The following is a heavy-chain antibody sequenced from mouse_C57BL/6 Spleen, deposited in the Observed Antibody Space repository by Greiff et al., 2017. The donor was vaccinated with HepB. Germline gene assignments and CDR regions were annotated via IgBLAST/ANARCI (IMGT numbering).Heavy chain of an antibody. Sequence: VQLKQSGPGLVKPSQSLSLTCSVTGYSITSGYYWNWIRQFPGNKLEWMGYISYDGSNNYNPSLKNRISINRDTSKNQFFLKLNSVTTEDTATYYCARAWGNYGGAMDYWGQGTSVTVSS. CDR2: ISYDGSN. J-gene: IGHJ4*01. CDR1: GYSITSGYY. V-gene: IGHV3-6*01. D-gene: IGHD2-1*01. CDR3: ARAWGNYGGAMDY.